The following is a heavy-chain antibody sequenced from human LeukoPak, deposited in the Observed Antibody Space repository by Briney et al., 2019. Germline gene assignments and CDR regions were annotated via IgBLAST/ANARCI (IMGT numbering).Heavy chain of an antibody. CDR3: ARDRCSGGSCCPTLKY. CDR1: GYTFTSYG. D-gene: IGHD2-15*01. CDR2: ISAYNGNT. V-gene: IGHV1-18*01. J-gene: IGHJ4*02. Sequence: ASVKVSCKASGYTFTSYGISWVRQAPGQGLEWMGWISAYNGNTNYAQKLQGRVTMTTDTSTSTAYMELRSLRSDDTAVYYCARDRCSGGSCCPTLKYWGQGTLVTVSS.